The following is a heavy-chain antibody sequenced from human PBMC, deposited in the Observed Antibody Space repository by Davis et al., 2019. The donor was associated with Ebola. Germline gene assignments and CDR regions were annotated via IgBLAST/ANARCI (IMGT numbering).Heavy chain of an antibody. J-gene: IGHJ2*01. V-gene: IGHV4-4*02. CDR3: ARAFHNWYFDL. CDR2: IHYSGNI. Sequence: PSETLSLTCGVSGGSITSNKWWNWVRQSPGKGLEWIAEIHYSGNINYNPSLKSRVTLSVDKSKNQFSLNLNSVTAADTAVYYCARAFHNWYFDLWGRGSLVTVSS. CDR1: GGSITSNKW.